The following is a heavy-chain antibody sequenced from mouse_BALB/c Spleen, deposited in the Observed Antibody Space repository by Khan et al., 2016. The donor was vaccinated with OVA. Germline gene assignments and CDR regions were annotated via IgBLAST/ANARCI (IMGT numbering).Heavy chain of an antibody. CDR2: IWGGGDT. D-gene: IGHD2-14*01. CDR3: ARDYYRYDGYDAMKY. V-gene: IGHV2-6-4*01. CDR1: GFSLSRYN. J-gene: IGHJ4*01. Sequence: VQLQESGPGLVAPSQSLSISCTVSGFSLSRYNIHWVRQPPGKGLEWLGMIWGGGDTDYNSTLKSRLSISKDNSKSQVFLKMTSLQTDDTPRYYCARDYYRYDGYDAMKYWGQGTSVTVSS.